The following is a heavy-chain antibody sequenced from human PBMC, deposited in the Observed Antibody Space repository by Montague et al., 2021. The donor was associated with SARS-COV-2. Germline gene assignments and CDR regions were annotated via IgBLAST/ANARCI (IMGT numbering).Heavy chain of an antibody. J-gene: IGHJ4*02. V-gene: IGHV3-74*01. D-gene: IGHD2-2*01. CDR1: RFPLNQHW. CDR3: TSLTLVGPDF. Sequence: SLRLSCAASRFPLNQHWMHWVRQVPGKGLVWVARIDSAGSGTSYADSVKGRFTASRDDAENTLYLQMNGLRAEDTAVYYCTSLTLVGPDFWGQGTLVTVSS. CDR2: IDSAGSGT.